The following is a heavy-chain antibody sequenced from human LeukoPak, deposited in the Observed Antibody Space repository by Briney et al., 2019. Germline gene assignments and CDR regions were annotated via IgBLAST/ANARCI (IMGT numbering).Heavy chain of an antibody. CDR3: ARQSTIAAARIDP. J-gene: IGHJ5*02. D-gene: IGHD6-25*01. V-gene: IGHV4-39*01. Sequence: SETLSLTCTVSVGSISDSDYYWGWIRQPPGRGLEWIGNIYYSGSTYYSPSLKSRVTVSVDTSKNQFSLKLSSVTAADTAVYYCARQSTIAAARIDPWGQGTLVTVSS. CDR2: IYYSGST. CDR1: VGSISDSDYY.